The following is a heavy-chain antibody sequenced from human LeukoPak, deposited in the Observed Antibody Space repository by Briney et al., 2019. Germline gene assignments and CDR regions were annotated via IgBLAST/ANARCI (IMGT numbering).Heavy chain of an antibody. CDR3: ARVQGGGYRTADY. CDR1: GFTFSYYS. CDR2: TLENGSNQ. Sequence: GGSLRLSCAASGFTFSYYSMNWVRQAPGKGLDWVAVTLENGSNQYYADSVKGRFTISRDNSKNTLFLQMNSLRGEDTAMYYCARVQGGGYRTADYWGQGTLVTVSS. J-gene: IGHJ4*02. V-gene: IGHV3-30*03. D-gene: IGHD6-19*01.